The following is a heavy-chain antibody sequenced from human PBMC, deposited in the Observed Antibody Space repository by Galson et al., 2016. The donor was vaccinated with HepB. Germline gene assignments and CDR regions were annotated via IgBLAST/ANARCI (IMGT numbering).Heavy chain of an antibody. CDR2: IRLLDSTT. D-gene: IGHD4-17*01. CDR3: ARTYGDYFGAYFFDH. V-gene: IGHV5-51*01. CDR1: GHPYGDYW. J-gene: IGHJ4*02. Sequence: QSGAEVKKPGESLKISCEGSGHPYGDYWIGWARQMHGGGLEWMGLIRLLDSTTFYRPSFSGQVTISADRSISTAYLEWSSLKASDTAIYYCARTYGDYFGAYFFDHWGQGILDTVSS.